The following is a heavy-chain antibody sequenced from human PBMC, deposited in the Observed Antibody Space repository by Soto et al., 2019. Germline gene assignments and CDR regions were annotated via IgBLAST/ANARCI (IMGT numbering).Heavy chain of an antibody. CDR3: AKGFIVVVTAIRPDDNFDV. J-gene: IGHJ3*01. Sequence: PGGSLRLSCAASGFTFNTYAMNWVRQAPGKGLEWVASISGSGGTTYYADSVKGRFTVSRDTSKNTLFLQMNSLSAEDTAVYYCAKGFIVVVTAIRPDDNFDVWGQGTMGT. D-gene: IGHD2-21*02. V-gene: IGHV3-23*01. CDR1: GFTFNTYA. CDR2: ISGSGGTT.